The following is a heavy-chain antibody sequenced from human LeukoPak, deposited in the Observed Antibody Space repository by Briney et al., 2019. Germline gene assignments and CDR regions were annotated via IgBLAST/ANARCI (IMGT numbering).Heavy chain of an antibody. D-gene: IGHD6-19*01. CDR1: GFTFSSYG. J-gene: IGHJ4*02. CDR3: AKDTGRSGQWLEIDY. Sequence: GGSLRLSCAASGFTFSSYGMHWVRQAPGKGLEWVAVISNDGSNKYYADSVKGRFTISRDNSKNTLYLQMNSLRAEDTAVYYCAKDTGRSGQWLEIDYWGQGTLVTVSS. CDR2: ISNDGSNK. V-gene: IGHV3-30*18.